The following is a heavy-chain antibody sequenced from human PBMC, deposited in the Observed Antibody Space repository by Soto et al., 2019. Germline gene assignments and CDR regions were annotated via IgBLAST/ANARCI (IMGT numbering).Heavy chain of an antibody. CDR1: GGSFSGYY. CDR3: ARGLGEQWLAYDY. D-gene: IGHD6-19*01. J-gene: IGHJ4*02. CDR2: INHSGST. V-gene: IGHV4-34*01. Sequence: QVQLQQWGAGLLKPSETLSLTCAVYGGSFSGYYWSWIRQPPGKGLGWIGEINHSGSTNYNPSLKSRVTISVDTSKNQFSLKLSSVTAADTAVYYCARGLGEQWLAYDYWGQGTLVTVSS.